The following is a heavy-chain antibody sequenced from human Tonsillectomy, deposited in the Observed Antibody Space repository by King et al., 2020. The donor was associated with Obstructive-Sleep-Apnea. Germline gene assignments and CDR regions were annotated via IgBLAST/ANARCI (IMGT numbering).Heavy chain of an antibody. CDR1: GGSISSFY. D-gene: IGHD3-22*01. CDR2: IDYSGTT. J-gene: IGHJ6*02. Sequence: VQLQESGPGLVKPSETLSLTCTVSGGSISSFYWSWIRQSPGKGLEWIGYIDYSGTTNYNPSLNSRVTISVDTSKNQFSLNLSSVTAADTALYYCAGTYYYGTSGDRKYYYGMDVWGQGTTVTVSS. CDR3: AGTYYYGTSGDRKYYYGMDV. V-gene: IGHV4-59*08.